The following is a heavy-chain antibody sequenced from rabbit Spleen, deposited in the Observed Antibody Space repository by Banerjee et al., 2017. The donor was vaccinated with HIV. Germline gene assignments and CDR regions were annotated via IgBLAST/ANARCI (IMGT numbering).Heavy chain of an antibody. J-gene: IGHJ6*01. Sequence: QEQLVESGGGLVQPEGSLKLSCTASGFSFSNKAVMCWVRQAPGKGLEWIACIDSGSSGFTYFATWAKGRFTCSKTSSTTVTLQMTSLTAADTATYFCARDTSSSFSSYGMDLWGQGTLVTVS. CDR3: ARDTSSSFSSYGMDL. CDR1: GFSFSNKAV. V-gene: IGHV1S45*01. D-gene: IGHD1-1*01. CDR2: IDSGSSGFT.